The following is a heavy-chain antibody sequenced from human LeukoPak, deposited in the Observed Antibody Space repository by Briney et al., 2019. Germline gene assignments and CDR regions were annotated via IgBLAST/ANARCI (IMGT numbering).Heavy chain of an antibody. CDR1: GLPFSSYW. J-gene: IGHJ4*02. Sequence: GGSLRLSCAAPGLPFSSYWMSWVRQAPGKGLEWVANIKQDGSEKYYVDSVKGRFTISRDNAKNSLYLQMNSLRAEDTAVYFCARTPRDGYNSLEYWGQGTLVTVSS. D-gene: IGHD5-24*01. CDR3: ARTPRDGYNSLEY. V-gene: IGHV3-7*01. CDR2: IKQDGSEK.